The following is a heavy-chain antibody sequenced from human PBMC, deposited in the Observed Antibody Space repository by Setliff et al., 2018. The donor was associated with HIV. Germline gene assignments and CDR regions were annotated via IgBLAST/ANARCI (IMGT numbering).Heavy chain of an antibody. CDR3: ARPTNIDTLYYGSQTFYMYYYGLDV. CDR1: GFTLSSYW. V-gene: IGHV3-7*01. CDR2: IKQDGTAT. J-gene: IGHJ6*02. D-gene: IGHD1-26*01. Sequence: LRLSCAASGFTLSSYWMSWVRQAPGRGLEWVANIKQDGTATNYVDSVKGRFTISRDNAKNSLYLQMNSLRAEDTAVYFCARPTNIDTLYYGSQTFYMYYYGLDVWGQGTTVTVSS.